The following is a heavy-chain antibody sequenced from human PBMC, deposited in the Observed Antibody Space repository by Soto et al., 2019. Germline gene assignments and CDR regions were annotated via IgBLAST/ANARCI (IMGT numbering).Heavy chain of an antibody. V-gene: IGHV1-8*01. D-gene: IGHD2-2*01. CDR2: MNPNSGNT. J-gene: IGHJ6*02. Sequence: ASVKVSCKASGYTFTSYDINWVRQATGQGLEWMGWMNPNSGNTGYAQKFQGRVTMTRNTSISTAYMELSSLRSEDTAVYYCARGLKYCISTSCYYYYYYGMDVWGQGTTVTVSS. CDR1: GYTFTSYD. CDR3: ARGLKYCISTSCYYYYYYGMDV.